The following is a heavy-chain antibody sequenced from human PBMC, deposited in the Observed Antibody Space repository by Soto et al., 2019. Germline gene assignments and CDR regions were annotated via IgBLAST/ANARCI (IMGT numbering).Heavy chain of an antibody. J-gene: IGHJ4*02. Sequence: QVQLVESGGGVVQPGRSLRLSCAASGFTFSTYGMQWVRQAPGKGLEWVALIWSDGSNKYYADSVKGRVTIARDNSKKTLYVEMTSMRGEDTAVYYCLIVFDTYYFDLWGQGNMVTVSS. D-gene: IGHD3-9*01. V-gene: IGHV3-33*01. CDR3: LIVFDTYYFDL. CDR1: GFTFSTYG. CDR2: IWSDGSNK.